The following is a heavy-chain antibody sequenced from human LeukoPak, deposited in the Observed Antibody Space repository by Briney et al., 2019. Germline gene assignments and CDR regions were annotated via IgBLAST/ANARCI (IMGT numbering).Heavy chain of an antibody. CDR3: AIALFCGTINCQGDAFDI. CDR2: TSWNRGSI. J-gene: IGHJ3*02. D-gene: IGHD2-21*01. CDR1: GVTFGDYA. Sequence: GGSLRLSCAASGVTFGDYAIHWVRHGPGKGLEWVSGTSWNRGSIVYADSVKGRFTISRHNAKNSQYLQMNSVRAEDTALYYCAIALFCGTINCQGDAFDIWGQGTMVTVSS. V-gene: IGHV3-9*01.